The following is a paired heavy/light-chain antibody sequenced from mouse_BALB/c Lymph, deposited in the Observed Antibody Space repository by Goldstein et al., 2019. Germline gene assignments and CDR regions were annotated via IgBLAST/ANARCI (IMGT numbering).Light chain of an antibody. J-gene: IGKJ4*01. Sequence: ETTVTQSPASLSMAIGEKVTIRCITSTDIDDDMNWYQQKPGEPPKLLISEGNTLRPGVPSRFSSSGYGTDFVFTIENMLSEDVADYYCLQSDNLPLTFGSGTKLEIK. CDR2: EGN. V-gene: IGKV17-121*01. CDR3: LQSDNLPLT. CDR1: TDIDDD.
Heavy chain of an antibody. Sequence: LQQPGSELVRPGASVKLSCKASGYTFTSYWMHWVKQRPGQGLEWIGNIYPGSGSTNYDEKFKSKATLTVDTSSSTAYMQLSSLTSEDSAVYYCTREITTVVFDYWGQGTTLTVSS. CDR2: IYPGSGST. D-gene: IGHD1-1*01. J-gene: IGHJ2*01. V-gene: IGHV1S22*01. CDR3: TREITTVVFDY. CDR1: GYTFTSYW.